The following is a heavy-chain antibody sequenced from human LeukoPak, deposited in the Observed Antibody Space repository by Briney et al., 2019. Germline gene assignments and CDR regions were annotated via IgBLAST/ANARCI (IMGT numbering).Heavy chain of an antibody. CDR1: GGSISSGSYY. J-gene: IGHJ4*02. V-gene: IGHV4-61*02. Sequence: SETLSLTCTVSGGSISSGSYYWSWIRQPAGKGLEWIGRIYTSGSTNYNPSLKSRVTISVDTSKNQFSLKLSSVTAADTAVYYCARIAAGVRSVDYWGQGTLVTVSS. CDR2: IYTSGST. D-gene: IGHD6-13*01. CDR3: ARIAAGVRSVDY.